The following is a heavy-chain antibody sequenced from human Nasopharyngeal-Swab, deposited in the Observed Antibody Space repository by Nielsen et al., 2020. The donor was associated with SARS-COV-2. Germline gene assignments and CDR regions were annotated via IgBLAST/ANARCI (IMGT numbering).Heavy chain of an antibody. D-gene: IGHD7-27*01. Sequence: WIRQRPGKGLEWIGSIYYSGTTNYNPSLKSRVTISVDKSKNQFSLKLTSVTAADTAVYYCARGTTGVLDVWGQGTTVTVSS. J-gene: IGHJ6*02. CDR2: IYYSGTT. V-gene: IGHV4-39*07. CDR3: ARGTTGVLDV.